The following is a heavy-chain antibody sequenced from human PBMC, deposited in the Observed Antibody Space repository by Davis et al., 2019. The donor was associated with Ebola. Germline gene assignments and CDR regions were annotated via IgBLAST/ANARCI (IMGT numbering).Heavy chain of an antibody. J-gene: IGHJ4*02. Sequence: GESLKISCAASGFTFSDYYMSWIRQAPGKGLEWVSYISSSSSYTNYADSVKGRFTISRDNAKNSLYLQMNSLRAEDTAVYYCAKAPRYGAWGQGTLVTVSS. CDR2: ISSSSSYT. CDR3: AKAPRYGA. D-gene: IGHD1-26*01. CDR1: GFTFSDYY. V-gene: IGHV3-11*06.